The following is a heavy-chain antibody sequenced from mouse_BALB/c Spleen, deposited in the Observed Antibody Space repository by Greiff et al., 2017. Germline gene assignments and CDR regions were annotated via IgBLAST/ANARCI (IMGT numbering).Heavy chain of an antibody. J-gene: IGHJ3*01. CDR3: ARDPLSYYDYDVG. CDR2: IWGDGST. V-gene: IGHV2-6-7*01. Sequence: VQVVESGPGLVAPSQSLSITCTVSGFSLTGYGVNWVRQPPGKGLEWLGMIWGDGSTDYNSALKSRLSISKDNSKSQVFLKMNSLQTDDTARYYCARDPLSYYDYDVGWGQGTLVTVSA. D-gene: IGHD2-4*01. CDR1: GFSLTGYG.